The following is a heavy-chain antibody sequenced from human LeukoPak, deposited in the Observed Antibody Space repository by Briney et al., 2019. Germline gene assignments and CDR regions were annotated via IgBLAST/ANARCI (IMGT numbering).Heavy chain of an antibody. J-gene: IGHJ4*02. CDR3: ARHHAEILVPND. Sequence: SETLSLTCTVSGGSISSSSYYWGWIRQPPGKGLEWIGSVYYSGNTYYNPSLKTRATISIDTPTSKNQFSLTLSSVTAADTAVYYCARHHAEILVPNDWGQGTLVTVSS. V-gene: IGHV4-39*01. D-gene: IGHD1-1*01. CDR1: GGSISSSSYY. CDR2: VYYSGNT.